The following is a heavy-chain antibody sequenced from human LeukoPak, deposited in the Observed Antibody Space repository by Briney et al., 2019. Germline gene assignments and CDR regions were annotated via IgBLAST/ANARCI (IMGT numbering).Heavy chain of an antibody. V-gene: IGHV3-21*04. CDR1: GFTFSTYS. CDR2: ISIGSDYI. J-gene: IGHJ4*02. CDR3: AKMEAWTTVTGSGVDY. Sequence: GGSLRLSCAASGFTFSTYSMNWVRQAPGKGLEWVSFISIGSDYIDYADSVRGRFTISRDNSKNTLYLQMNSLRAEDTAVYYCAKMEAWTTVTGSGVDYWGQGTLVTVSS. D-gene: IGHD4-17*01.